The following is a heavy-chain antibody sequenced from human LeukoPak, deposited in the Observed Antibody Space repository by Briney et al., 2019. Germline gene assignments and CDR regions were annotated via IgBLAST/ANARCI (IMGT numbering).Heavy chain of an antibody. V-gene: IGHV4-38-2*01. Sequence: PSETLSLTCAVSGYSISSGYYWGWIRQPPGKGLEWIGSIYHSGSTYYNPSLKSRVTISVGTSKNQFSLKLSSVTAADTAVYYCARVQSRWFGELLGYYFDYWGQGTLVTVSS. CDR1: GYSISSGYY. CDR2: IYHSGST. D-gene: IGHD3-10*01. J-gene: IGHJ4*02. CDR3: ARVQSRWFGELLGYYFDY.